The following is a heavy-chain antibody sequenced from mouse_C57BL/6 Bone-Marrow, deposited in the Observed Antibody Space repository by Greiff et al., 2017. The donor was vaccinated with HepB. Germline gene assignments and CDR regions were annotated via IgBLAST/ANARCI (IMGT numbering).Heavy chain of an antibody. Sequence: VQLQQPGAELVKPGASVKLSCKASGYTFTSYWMHWVKQRPGRGLEWIGRFDPNSGGTKYNEKFKSKATLTVDKPSSTAYMQLSSLTSEDSAVYYCARLRRLRRFAYWGQGTLVTVSA. D-gene: IGHD2-4*01. CDR2: FDPNSGGT. CDR1: GYTFTSYW. V-gene: IGHV1-72*01. CDR3: ARLRRLRRFAY. J-gene: IGHJ3*01.